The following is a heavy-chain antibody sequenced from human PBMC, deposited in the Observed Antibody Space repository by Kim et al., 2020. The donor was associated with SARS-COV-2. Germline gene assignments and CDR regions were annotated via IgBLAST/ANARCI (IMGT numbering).Heavy chain of an antibody. CDR1: GFTFSSYS. J-gene: IGHJ4*02. Sequence: GGSLRLSCAASGFTFSSYSMNWVRQAPGKGLEWVSYISSSSSTIYYADAVKGRFTISRDNAKNSLYLQMNSLRAEDTAVYYCARSDYYFDYWGQGTLVTV. CDR2: ISSSSSTI. V-gene: IGHV3-48*01. CDR3: ARSDYYFDY.